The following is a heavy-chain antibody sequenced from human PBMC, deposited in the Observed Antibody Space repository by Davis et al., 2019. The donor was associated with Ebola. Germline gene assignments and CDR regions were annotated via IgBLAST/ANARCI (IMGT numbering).Heavy chain of an antibody. D-gene: IGHD3-10*01. CDR2: ISYDGSNK. CDR1: GFTFSSYA. J-gene: IGHJ6*02. V-gene: IGHV3-30-3*01. Sequence: PGGSLRLSCTASGFTFSSYAMNWVRQAPGKGLEWVAVISYDGSNKYYADSVKGRFTISRDNSKNTLYLQMNSLRAEDTAVYYCARGRGTYYYYGMDVWGQGTTVTVSS. CDR3: ARGRGTYYYYGMDV.